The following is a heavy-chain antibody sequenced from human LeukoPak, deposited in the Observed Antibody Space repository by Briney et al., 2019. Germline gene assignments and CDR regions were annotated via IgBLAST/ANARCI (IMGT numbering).Heavy chain of an antibody. CDR2: IYTRGST. Sequence: SETLSLTCTVSGGSINNYYWSWIRQPAGKGLEWIGRIYTRGSTNYNPSLKSRVTMSVDTSKNQFSLKLSSVTAADTAVYYCARARAAAGEIDYWGQGTLVTVSS. CDR3: ARARAAAGEIDY. CDR1: GGSINNYY. V-gene: IGHV4-4*07. D-gene: IGHD6-13*01. J-gene: IGHJ4*02.